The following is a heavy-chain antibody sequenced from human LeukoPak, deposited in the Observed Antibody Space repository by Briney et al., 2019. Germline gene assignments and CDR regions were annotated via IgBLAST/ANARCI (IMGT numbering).Heavy chain of an antibody. J-gene: IGHJ4*02. CDR2: IYYSGST. CDR3: ARRFEGGSFDY. D-gene: IGHD3-16*01. V-gene: IGHV4-34*01. CDR1: GGSFSGHY. Sequence: PSETLSLTCAVYGGSFSGHYWSWIRQPPGKGLEWIGSIYYSGSTYYNPSLKSRVTISVDTSKNQFSLKLSSVTAADTAVYYCARRFEGGSFDYWGQGTLVTVSS.